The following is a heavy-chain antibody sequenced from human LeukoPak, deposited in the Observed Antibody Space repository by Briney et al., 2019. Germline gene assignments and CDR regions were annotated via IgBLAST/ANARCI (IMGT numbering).Heavy chain of an antibody. J-gene: IGHJ4*02. CDR1: GGSISSHY. Sequence: SETLSLTCTVSGGSISSHYWSWIRQPPGKGLEWIGYIYYSGSTNYNPSLKSRVTISVDTSKNQFSLKLSSVTAADTAVYYCARLRYYYDSSGYYYPFDYWGQGTLVTVS. CDR3: ARLRYYYDSSGYYYPFDY. CDR2: IYYSGST. D-gene: IGHD3-22*01. V-gene: IGHV4-59*11.